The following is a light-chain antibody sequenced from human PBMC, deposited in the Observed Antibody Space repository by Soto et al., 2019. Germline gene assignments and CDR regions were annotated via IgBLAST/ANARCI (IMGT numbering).Light chain of an antibody. CDR3: QSYDSSLSGVV. Sequence: QAVVTQPPSVSGAPGQRGTISCTGSSSNIGAGYDVHWYQQLPVTAPKLLIYGNSNRPSGVPDRFSGSKSGTSASLAITGLQAEYEADYYCQSYDSSLSGVVFGGGTKLTVL. CDR2: GNS. J-gene: IGLJ2*01. V-gene: IGLV1-40*01. CDR1: SSNIGAGYD.